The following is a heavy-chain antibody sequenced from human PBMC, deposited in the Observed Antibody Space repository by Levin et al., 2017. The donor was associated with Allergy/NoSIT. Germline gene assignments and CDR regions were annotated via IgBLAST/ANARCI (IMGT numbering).Heavy chain of an antibody. Sequence: KISCKASGGTFSSYAISWVRQAPGQGLEWMGGIIPIFGTANYAQKFQGRVTITADESTSTAYMELSSLRSEDTAVYYCARATRAVDTAMVGSHYYGMDGWGQGTTVTVSS. CDR3: ARATRAVDTAMVGSHYYGMDG. CDR2: IIPIFGTA. J-gene: IGHJ6*02. D-gene: IGHD5-18*01. V-gene: IGHV1-69*01. CDR1: GGTFSSYA.